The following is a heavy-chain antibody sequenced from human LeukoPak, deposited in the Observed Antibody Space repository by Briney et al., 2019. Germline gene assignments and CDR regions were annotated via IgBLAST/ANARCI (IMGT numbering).Heavy chain of an antibody. CDR2: INSSGGRR. D-gene: IGHD2-15*01. CDR1: KFTFSNYA. V-gene: IGHV3-23*01. CDR3: AKGGVVHAFDI. J-gene: IGHJ3*02. Sequence: GGSLRLSCAASKFTFSNYAMSWVRQAPGKGLEWVSAINSSGGRRYYADSVKGRFTISGDNSKNTLYLQMNSLRAEDTAVYYCAKGGVVHAFDIWGQGTMVTVSS.